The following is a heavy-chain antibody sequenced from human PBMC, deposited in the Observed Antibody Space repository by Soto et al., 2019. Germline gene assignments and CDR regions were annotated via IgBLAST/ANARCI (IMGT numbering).Heavy chain of an antibody. Sequence: GGSLRLSCAASGFTISSYAMHWVRQAPGKGLEWVAVISYDGSNKYYADSVKGRFTISRDNSKNTLYLQMNSLRAEDTAVYYCARGSTMIVVVFDYWGQGTLVTVS. CDR1: GFTISSYA. D-gene: IGHD3-22*01. J-gene: IGHJ4*02. CDR3: ARGSTMIVVVFDY. CDR2: ISYDGSNK. V-gene: IGHV3-30-3*01.